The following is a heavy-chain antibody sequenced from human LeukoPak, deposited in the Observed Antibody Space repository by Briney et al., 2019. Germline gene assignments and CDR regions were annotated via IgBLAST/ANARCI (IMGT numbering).Heavy chain of an antibody. D-gene: IGHD3-9*01. J-gene: IGHJ6*03. CDR2: INHSGST. V-gene: IGHV4-34*01. CDR1: GGSFSGYY. Sequence: SETLSLTCAVYGGSFSGYYWSWIRQPPGKGLEWIGEINHSGSTNYNPSLKSRVTISVDTSKNQFSLKLSSVTAADTAVYYCARRPYDILTGYYSSYYYMDVWGKGTTVTISS. CDR3: ARRPYDILTGYYSSYYYMDV.